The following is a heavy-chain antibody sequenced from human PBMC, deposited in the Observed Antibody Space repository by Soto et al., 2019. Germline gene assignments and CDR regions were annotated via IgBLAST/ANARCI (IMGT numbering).Heavy chain of an antibody. CDR2: INAGNGNT. D-gene: IGHD3-16*02. Sequence: ASVKVSCKASGSTLTSYAMHWVRQAPGQRLEWMGWINAGNGNTKYSQKFQGRVTITRDTSASTAYMELSSLRSEDTAVYYCAREVPPLRCYHQFDYWGQGTLVTVSS. CDR1: GSTLTSYA. V-gene: IGHV1-3*01. CDR3: AREVPPLRCYHQFDY. J-gene: IGHJ4*02.